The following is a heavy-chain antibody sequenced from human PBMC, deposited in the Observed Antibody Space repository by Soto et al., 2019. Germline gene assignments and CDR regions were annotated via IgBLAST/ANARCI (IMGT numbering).Heavy chain of an antibody. CDR1: GDTFSSYA. CDR3: ARDGYIAVAFDY. J-gene: IGHJ4*02. D-gene: IGHD6-19*01. CDR2: ISANIGNT. V-gene: IGHV1-18*01. Sequence: GASVKVSCKASGDTFSSYASSWVRQAPRQGLEWMGWISANIGNTNYAQKLQGRVTMTADTSTSTAYMELRSLRSDDTAVYYCARDGYIAVAFDYWGQGTLVTVSS.